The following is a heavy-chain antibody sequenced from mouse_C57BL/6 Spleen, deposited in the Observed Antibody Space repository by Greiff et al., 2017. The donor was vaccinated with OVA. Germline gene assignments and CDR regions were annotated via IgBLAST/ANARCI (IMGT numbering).Heavy chain of an antibody. CDR3: AREKLQGIDAMDY. Sequence: VQLKESGPELVKPGASVKISCKASGYSFTDYNMNWVKQSNGKSLEWIGVINPNYGTTSYNQKFKGKATLTVDQSSSTAYMQLNSLTSEDSAVYYCAREKLQGIDAMDYWGQGTSVTVSS. V-gene: IGHV1-39*01. D-gene: IGHD2-1*01. J-gene: IGHJ4*01. CDR1: GYSFTDYN. CDR2: INPNYGTT.